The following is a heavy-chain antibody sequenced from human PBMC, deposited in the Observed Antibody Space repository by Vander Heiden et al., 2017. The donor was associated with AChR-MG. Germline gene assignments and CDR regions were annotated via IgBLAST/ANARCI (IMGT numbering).Heavy chain of an antibody. CDR3: AHTLSGDTVTATCDY. J-gene: IGHJ4*02. CDR1: GFSLTTPGVG. CDR2: IYYNDDS. Sequence: QITLKESGPTLVKPTQTLTLTCTLSGFSLTTPGVGVGWIRQPPGKALEWLALIYYNDDSRFSPPLKSRLYITQDTSKNQVVLKMKNMDPVDTATYYGAHTLSGDTVTATCDYWGQGTLGTVSS. D-gene: IGHD7-27*01. V-gene: IGHV2-5*01.